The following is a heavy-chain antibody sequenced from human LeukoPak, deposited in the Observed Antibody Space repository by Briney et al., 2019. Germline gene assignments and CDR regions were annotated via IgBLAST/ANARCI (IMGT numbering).Heavy chain of an antibody. Sequence: PGGSLRLSCAASGFTFSSYMMTWVRQAPGKGLEWVAHIKPDGGEKFYVDSVRGRFTISRDNAKNSLDLQMNSLRAEDTAVYYCARLGGRGWYLDYWGQGTLVTVSS. D-gene: IGHD6-19*01. J-gene: IGHJ4*01. CDR2: IKPDGGEK. CDR1: GFTFSSYM. CDR3: ARLGGRGWYLDY. V-gene: IGHV3-7*01.